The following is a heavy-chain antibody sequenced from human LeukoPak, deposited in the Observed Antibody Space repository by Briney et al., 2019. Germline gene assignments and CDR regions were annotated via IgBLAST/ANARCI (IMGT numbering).Heavy chain of an antibody. V-gene: IGHV1-46*01. CDR1: GGTFSSYA. CDR2: INPSGGST. CDR3: VRASGSYPDGY. J-gene: IGHJ4*02. D-gene: IGHD1-26*01. Sequence: ASVKVSCKASGGTFSSYAISWVRQAPGQGLEWMGIINPSGGSTSYAQKFQGRVTMTRDMSTSTVYMELSSLRSEDTAVYYCVRASGSYPDGYWGQGTLVTVSS.